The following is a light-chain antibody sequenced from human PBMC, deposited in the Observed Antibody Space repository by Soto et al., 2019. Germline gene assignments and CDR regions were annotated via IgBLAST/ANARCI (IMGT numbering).Light chain of an antibody. CDR2: LGS. CDR3: MHALQTPPYT. V-gene: IGKV2-28*01. CDR1: QSLLHSNGYNY. J-gene: IGKJ2*01. Sequence: DIVMTQSPLSLPVTPGEPASISCRSSQSLLHSNGYNYLDWYLQKPGQSPQLLIYLGSNRASGVPDRVSGSGSGTDFTLKISRVEAEDVGVYYCMHALQTPPYTFGQGTKLEIK.